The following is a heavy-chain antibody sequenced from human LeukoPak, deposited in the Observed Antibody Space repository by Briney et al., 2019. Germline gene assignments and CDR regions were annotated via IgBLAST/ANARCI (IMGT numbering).Heavy chain of an antibody. CDR1: NGSISCYY. D-gene: IGHD1-26*01. Sequence: PSETLSLTCTVSNGSISCYYWSWIRQPPGKGLEWIAYTYYSGSTNYNPSLKSRVTLSVDTSKNRFSLKLSSVTAADTAVYYCARHGTGSSPLDYWGQGILVTVSS. V-gene: IGHV4-59*08. J-gene: IGHJ4*02. CDR2: TYYSGST. CDR3: ARHGTGSSPLDY.